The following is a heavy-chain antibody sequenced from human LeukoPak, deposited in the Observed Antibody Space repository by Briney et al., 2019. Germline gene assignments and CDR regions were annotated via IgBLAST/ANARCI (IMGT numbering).Heavy chain of an antibody. Sequence: SERLSLTCTVSGGSISSSSYYLGWIRQPPGKGLEWIGSIYYSGSTYYNPSLKSRVTISVDTSKNQFSLKLSSVTAADTAVYYCARDRTYYFDYWGQGTLVTVSS. V-gene: IGHV4-39*07. J-gene: IGHJ4*02. CDR1: GGSISSSSYY. CDR3: ARDRTYYFDY. D-gene: IGHD3-16*01. CDR2: IYYSGST.